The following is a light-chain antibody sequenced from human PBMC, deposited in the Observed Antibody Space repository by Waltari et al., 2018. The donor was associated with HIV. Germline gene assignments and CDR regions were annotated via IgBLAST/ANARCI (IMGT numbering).Light chain of an antibody. CDR1: QTISTY. Sequence: DIQLTQAPPFLSASAGDRVTITCRANQTISTYLVWYQPKPGKGPQLLIFGASTLQTGVPSRFSGSWSGTEFVLTITSVQSEDCATYYCQQVNSYPLTFGAGTKVEVK. V-gene: IGKV1-9*01. CDR3: QQVNSYPLT. CDR2: GAS. J-gene: IGKJ4*01.